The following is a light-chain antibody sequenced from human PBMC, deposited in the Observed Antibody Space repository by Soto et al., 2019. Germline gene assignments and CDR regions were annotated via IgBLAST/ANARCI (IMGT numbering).Light chain of an antibody. CDR3: QQYGSSPYT. J-gene: IGKJ2*01. Sequence: EIVLTQSPGTLSLSPGERATLSCRASQSVSSNYLAWYQQEPGQTPRLLIYGASSRATGIPDRFSGSGSGTDFTLTISRLEPEDFAVYYCQQYGSSPYTFGQGNKLEIK. CDR2: GAS. CDR1: QSVSSNY. V-gene: IGKV3-20*01.